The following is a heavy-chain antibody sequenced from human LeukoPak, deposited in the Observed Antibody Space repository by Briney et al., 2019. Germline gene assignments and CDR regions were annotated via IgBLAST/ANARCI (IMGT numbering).Heavy chain of an antibody. CDR1: GFTFSSYW. D-gene: IGHD3-3*01. CDR2: IKQDGSEK. CDR3: ARAEWSNWYFDL. Sequence: GGSLRLSCAASGFTFSSYWMNWVRQAPGKGLEWVANIKQDGSEKYYVDSVKGRFTLSRDSAKNSLYLQMNSLRAEDTAVYYCARAEWSNWYFDLWGRGTLVTVSS. V-gene: IGHV3-7*03. J-gene: IGHJ2*01.